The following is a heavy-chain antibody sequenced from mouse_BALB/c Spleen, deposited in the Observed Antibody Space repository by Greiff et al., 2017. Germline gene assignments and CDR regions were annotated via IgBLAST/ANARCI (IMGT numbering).Heavy chain of an antibody. CDR3: TRSAPFDY. J-gene: IGHJ2*01. V-gene: IGHV1S81*02. CDR2: INPSNGGT. Sequence: VQLQESGAELVKPGASVKLSCKASGYTFTSYYMYWVKQRPGQGLEWIEEINPSNGGTNFNEKFKSKATLTVDKSSSTAYMQLSSLTSEDSAVYYCTRSAPFDYWGQGTTLTVSS. CDR1: GYTFTSYY.